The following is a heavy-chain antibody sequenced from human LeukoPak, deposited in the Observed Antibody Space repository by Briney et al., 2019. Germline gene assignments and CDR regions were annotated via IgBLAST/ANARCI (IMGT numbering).Heavy chain of an antibody. V-gene: IGHV3-48*03. CDR2: ISNSGVSI. J-gene: IGHJ4*02. Sequence: GGSLRLSCAASGFTFSGYEKNWVRQAPGKGQEWVSHISNSGVSIHYSDSVKGRFTISRDNAKNSLYLQMNSLRVEDTAVYYCARDGVPGHTVFDYWGQGTLVIVSS. CDR1: GFTFSGYE. D-gene: IGHD1-1*01. CDR3: ARDGVPGHTVFDY.